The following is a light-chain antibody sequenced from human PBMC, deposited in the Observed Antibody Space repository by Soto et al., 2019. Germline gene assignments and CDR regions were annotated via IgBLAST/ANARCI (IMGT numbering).Light chain of an antibody. CDR2: GAS. Sequence: EIVLTQSPGTLSLSPGERATLSCRASQSVSSSYLAWYQQKPGQAPRLLIYGASSRATGIPDRFSGSGSGTDFTLTISRLEPEDFAVYYCHQYGRSPLSTFGQGTKLEIK. CDR3: HQYGRSPLST. CDR1: QSVSSSY. V-gene: IGKV3-20*01. J-gene: IGKJ2*01.